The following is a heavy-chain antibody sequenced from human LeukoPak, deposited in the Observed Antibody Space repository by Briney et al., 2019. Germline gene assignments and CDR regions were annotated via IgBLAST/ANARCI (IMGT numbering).Heavy chain of an antibody. CDR2: INSDESST. D-gene: IGHD4-23*01. CDR1: GFTFSSYA. Sequence: GGSLRLSCAASGFTFSSYAMHWVRQAPGKGLLWVSRINSDESSTTYADSVKGRFTISRDNAKNTLYLQMNSLRAEDTAVYYCARANGGNTAFDYWGQGTLVTVSS. V-gene: IGHV3-74*01. CDR3: ARANGGNTAFDY. J-gene: IGHJ4*02.